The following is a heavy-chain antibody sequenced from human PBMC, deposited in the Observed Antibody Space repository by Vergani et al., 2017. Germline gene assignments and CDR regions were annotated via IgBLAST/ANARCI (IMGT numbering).Heavy chain of an antibody. Sequence: EVQLVESGGGLVQPGGSLRLSCAASGFTFSSYAMSWVRQAPGKGLEWVSAISGSGGSTYYADSVKGRFTISRDNSKNTLYLQMNSLRAEDTAVYYCAKDLYSSGWYAAYFDYWGQGTLVTVSS. CDR3: AKDLYSSGWYAAYFDY. CDR2: ISGSGGST. V-gene: IGHV3-23*04. CDR1: GFTFSSYA. J-gene: IGHJ4*02. D-gene: IGHD6-19*01.